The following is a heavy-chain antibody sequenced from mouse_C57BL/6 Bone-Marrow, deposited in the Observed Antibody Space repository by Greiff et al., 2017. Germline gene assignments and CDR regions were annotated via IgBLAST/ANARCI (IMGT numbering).Heavy chain of an antibody. CDR3: TTFGYYYGLGYFDV. D-gene: IGHD1-1*01. V-gene: IGHV14-4*01. CDR1: GFNIKDAY. CDR2: LDPANGAT. Sequence: VQLQQSGAELVRPGASVKLSCTASGFNIKDAYMPWVKQRPEQGLGWIGGLDPANGATEYAPKFQGKATITADKSSTTAYLQLSSLTSEDTAVYYCTTFGYYYGLGYFDVWGTGTTVTVSS. J-gene: IGHJ1*03.